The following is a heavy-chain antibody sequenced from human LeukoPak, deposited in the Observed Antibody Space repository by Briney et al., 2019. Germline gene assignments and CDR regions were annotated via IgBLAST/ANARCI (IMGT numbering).Heavy chain of an antibody. D-gene: IGHD4-23*01. J-gene: IGHJ4*02. CDR1: GASINSYY. CDR3: AKSGGDSGTYDS. V-gene: IGHV4-59*08. CDR2: GHYSGTT. Sequence: SETLSLTCTVSGASINSYYSSWLRQPPGKGREWLGYGHYSGTTNFNAPLRSRVTISVDTSKNQFSLKLSSVTAADKAVYYCAKSGGDSGTYDSWGQGTLVTGSS.